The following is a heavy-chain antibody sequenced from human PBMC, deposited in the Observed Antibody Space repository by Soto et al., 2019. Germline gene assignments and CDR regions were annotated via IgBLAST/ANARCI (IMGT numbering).Heavy chain of an antibody. CDR3: ARQRGVVLVPAAKSGMDV. D-gene: IGHD2-2*01. V-gene: IGHV4-39*01. CDR1: GGSISSSSYY. Sequence: QLQLQESGPGLVKPSETLSLTCTVSGGSISSSSYYWGWIRQPPGKGLEWIGSIYDSGSTYYNPSVKSRVTISVDRAKNQCSRKLGSGTAADTAVYYWARQRGVVLVPAAKSGMDVWGQGTTVTVSS. CDR2: IYDSGST. J-gene: IGHJ6*02.